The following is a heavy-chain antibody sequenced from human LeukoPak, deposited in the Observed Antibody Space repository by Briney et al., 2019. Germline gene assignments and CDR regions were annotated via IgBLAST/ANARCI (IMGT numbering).Heavy chain of an antibody. CDR2: INPNGGST. D-gene: IGHD1-26*01. CDR3: ARDTVAATGRAFDI. J-gene: IGHJ3*02. Sequence: ASVKVSCKASGYTFTSYFIHWVRQAPGQGLEWMGIINPNGGSTTYAQNFQGRVTMTRDTSTSTVYMDLRSLRSEDTAIYYCARDTVAATGRAFDIWGQGTMVTVSS. CDR1: GYTFTSYF. V-gene: IGHV1-46*01.